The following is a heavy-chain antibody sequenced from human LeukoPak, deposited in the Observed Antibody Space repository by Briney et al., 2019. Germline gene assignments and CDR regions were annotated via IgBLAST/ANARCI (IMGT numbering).Heavy chain of an antibody. CDR1: GGTFSSYA. CDR2: IIPIFATA. D-gene: IGHD3-22*01. Sequence: SVKVSCKASGGTFSSYAISWVRQAPGQGLGWMGGIIPIFATANYAQKFQGRVTITADESTSTAYMELSSLRSEDTAVYYCARGPITTRSHFDYWGQGTLVTVSS. CDR3: ARGPITTRSHFDY. J-gene: IGHJ4*02. V-gene: IGHV1-69*13.